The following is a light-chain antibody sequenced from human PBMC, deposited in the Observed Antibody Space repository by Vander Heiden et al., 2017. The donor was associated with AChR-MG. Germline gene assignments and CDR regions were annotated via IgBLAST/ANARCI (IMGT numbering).Light chain of an antibody. CDR3: QQEDSTTWT. CDR1: KSVLYSSNNKNY. J-gene: IGKJ1*01. V-gene: IGKV4-1*01. Sequence: DIVMTQSPDSLAVSLGERATINCKSSKSVLYSSNNKNYLAWYQQKPGQPPKLLIYWASTRESGVPDRFSGSGSGTDFTLTISSLQAEDVAVYYCQQEDSTTWTFGQGTKVEIK. CDR2: WAS.